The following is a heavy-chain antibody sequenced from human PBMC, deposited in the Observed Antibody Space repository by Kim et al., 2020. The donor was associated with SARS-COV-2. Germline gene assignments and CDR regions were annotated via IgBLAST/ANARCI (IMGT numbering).Heavy chain of an antibody. CDR1: GFRVRSNY. D-gene: IGHD2-15*01. CDR2: IYSDGDSDT. J-gene: IGHJ6*01. Sequence: GGSLRLSCAASGFRVRSNYMTWVRQAPGKGPEYVSVIYSDGDSDTYYADSVKGRFTISRDTSKNTMYLQMNSLRLEDTATNYCTTSECNAGHTCSRGVWG. CDR3: TTSECNAGHTCSRGV. V-gene: IGHV3-53*01.